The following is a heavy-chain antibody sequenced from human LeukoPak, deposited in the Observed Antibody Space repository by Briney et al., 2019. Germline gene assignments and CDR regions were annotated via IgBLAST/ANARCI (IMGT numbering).Heavy chain of an antibody. D-gene: IGHD3-10*01. CDR2: INHSGST. J-gene: IGHJ6*02. CDR3: ARVSLGFGDV. Sequence: PSETLSLTCAVYGDSFNNYFWSWIRQPPGKGLDWIGEINHSGSTNYNPSLKSRVTISVDTAKNQLSLKLSSVTAADTAVYYCARVSLGFGDVWGQGTTVTVSS. V-gene: IGHV4-34*01. CDR1: GDSFNNYF.